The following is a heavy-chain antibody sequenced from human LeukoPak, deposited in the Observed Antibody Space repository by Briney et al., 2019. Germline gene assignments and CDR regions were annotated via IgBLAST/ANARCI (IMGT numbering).Heavy chain of an antibody. V-gene: IGHV4-34*01. CDR2: INHSGST. Sequence: SKTLSLTCAVYGGSFSGYYWSWIRQPPGKGLEWIGEINHSGSTNYNPSLKSRVTISVDTSKNQFSLKLSSVTAADTAVYYCARIDYYDSSGYYLVFDYWGQGTLVTVSS. D-gene: IGHD3-22*01. J-gene: IGHJ4*02. CDR1: GGSFSGYY. CDR3: ARIDYYDSSGYYLVFDY.